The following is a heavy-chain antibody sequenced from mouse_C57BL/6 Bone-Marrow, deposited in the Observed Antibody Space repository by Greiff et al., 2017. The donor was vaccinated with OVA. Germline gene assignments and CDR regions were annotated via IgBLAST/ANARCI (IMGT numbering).Heavy chain of an antibody. CDR3: ARKRYYGSSYPAWFAY. V-gene: IGHV1-42*01. CDR1: GYSFTGYY. CDR2: INPSTGGT. Sequence: VQLQQSGPELVKPGASVKISCKASGYSFTGYYMNWVKQSPEKSLEWIGEINPSTGGTTYNQKFKAKAPLTVDKSSSTAYMQLTSLTSEDSAVYYCARKRYYGSSYPAWFAYWGQGTLVTVSA. D-gene: IGHD1-1*01. J-gene: IGHJ3*01.